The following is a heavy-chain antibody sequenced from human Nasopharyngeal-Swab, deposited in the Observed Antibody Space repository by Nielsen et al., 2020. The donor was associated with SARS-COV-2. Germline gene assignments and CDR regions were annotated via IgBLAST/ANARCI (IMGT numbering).Heavy chain of an antibody. CDR1: AFIFPNSW. V-gene: IGHV3-7*04. CDR2: INQDGSVK. J-gene: IGHJ3*02. D-gene: IGHD2/OR15-2a*01. CDR3: ARDPEYQAFDI. Sequence: GESLKISCAASAFIFPNSWMTWVRQTPERGLEFVANINQDGSVKNYVDSVRGRFTISRDNAKNSLYLEMNSLRVEDTAVYYCARDPEYQAFDIWGQGTKVTVSS.